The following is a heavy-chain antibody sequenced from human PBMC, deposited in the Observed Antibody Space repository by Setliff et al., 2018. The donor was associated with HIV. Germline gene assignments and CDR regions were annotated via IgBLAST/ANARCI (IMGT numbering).Heavy chain of an antibody. CDR1: GYSISSGYY. CDR2: VYHSGST. D-gene: IGHD3-3*01. V-gene: IGHV4-38-2*01. J-gene: IGHJ5*02. Sequence: PSETLSLTCGVSGYSISSGYYWGWIRQPPGKGLEWIGSVYHSGSTYYNPSLKSRVTISVDTSKNQFSLKLSSVAAADTAVYYCARGPYYNFWSGYYMDWWNWFDPWGQGTLVTVSS. CDR3: ARGPYYNFWSGYYMDWWNWFDP.